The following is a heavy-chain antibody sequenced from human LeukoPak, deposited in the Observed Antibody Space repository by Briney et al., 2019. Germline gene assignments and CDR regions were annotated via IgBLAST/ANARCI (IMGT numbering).Heavy chain of an antibody. J-gene: IGHJ4*02. CDR1: GASISSYY. Sequence: SETLSLTCTVSGASISSYYWTWIRQPPGKGLEWIGYIYYSGVTKYNPSFKSRVTISVDTSKNQFSLKLNSVTAADTAVYYCARAGYYDFWSGYYAFDYWGQGTLVTVSS. CDR2: IYYSGVT. CDR3: ARAGYYDFWSGYYAFDY. D-gene: IGHD3-3*01. V-gene: IGHV4-59*01.